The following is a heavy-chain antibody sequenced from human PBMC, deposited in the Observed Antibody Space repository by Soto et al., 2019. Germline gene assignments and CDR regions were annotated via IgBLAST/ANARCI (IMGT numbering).Heavy chain of an antibody. CDR2: INPNSGGT. J-gene: IGHJ3*02. CDR1: GYTFTGYY. Sequence: QVQLVQSGAEVKKPGASVKVSCKASGYTFTGYYMHWVRQAPGQGLEWMGWINPNSGGTNYAQKFQGWVTMTRDTSISTAYMELSRLRSDDTAVYCCARSGYDCCTHDAFDIWGQGTMVTVSS. CDR3: ARSGYDCCTHDAFDI. D-gene: IGHD3-3*01. V-gene: IGHV1-2*04.